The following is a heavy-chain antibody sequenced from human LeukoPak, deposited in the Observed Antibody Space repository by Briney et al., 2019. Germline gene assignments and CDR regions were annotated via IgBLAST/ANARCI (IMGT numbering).Heavy chain of an antibody. CDR2: ISGSGGST. D-gene: IGHD3-22*01. CDR1: GFTFSSYA. J-gene: IGHJ6*03. Sequence: PGGSLRLSCAASGFTFSSYAMSWDRQAPGKGLEWVSAISGSGGSTYYADAVKGRFTISRDNSKNTLYLQMNSLRAEDTAVYYCAKDRGSSGYYYVDDRFSTYYYMDVWGKGTTVTVSS. CDR3: AKDRGSSGYYYVDDRFSTYYYMDV. V-gene: IGHV3-23*01.